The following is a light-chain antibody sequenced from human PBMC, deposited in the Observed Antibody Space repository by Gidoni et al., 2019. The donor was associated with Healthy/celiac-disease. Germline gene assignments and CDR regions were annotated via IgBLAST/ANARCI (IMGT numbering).Light chain of an antibody. Sequence: IQITQSPSPLSSSVGDRVTIPCRASQGSSNYLAWYQQKPGKVPKPLIYAASTLQSGVPSLFSGSGSGTEFTLTISSMQPEDVATYYCQKDNSAPRTFGQGTKVEIK. J-gene: IGKJ1*01. V-gene: IGKV1-27*01. CDR1: QGSSNY. CDR2: AAS. CDR3: QKDNSAPRT.